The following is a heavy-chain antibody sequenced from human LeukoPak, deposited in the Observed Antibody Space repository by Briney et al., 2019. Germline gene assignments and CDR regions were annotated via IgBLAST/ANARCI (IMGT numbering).Heavy chain of an antibody. D-gene: IGHD3-9*01. V-gene: IGHV3-48*03. Sequence: GGSLRLSCAASGFTFSSYEMNWVRQAPGKGLEWVSYISSSGSTIYYADSVKDRFTISRDNAKNSLYLQMNSLRAEDTAVYYCARAYYDILTGYYWYYFDYWGQGTLVTVSS. J-gene: IGHJ4*02. CDR1: GFTFSSYE. CDR2: ISSSGSTI. CDR3: ARAYYDILTGYYWYYFDY.